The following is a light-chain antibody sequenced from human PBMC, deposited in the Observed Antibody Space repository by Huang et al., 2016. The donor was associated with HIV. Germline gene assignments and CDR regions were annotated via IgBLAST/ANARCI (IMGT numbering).Light chain of an antibody. J-gene: IGKJ1*01. CDR3: PQTYSTPRT. CDR2: AAS. CDR1: QTINTY. Sequence: IQMTQSPSSLYASVGDSVTITCRASQTINTYLHWYQKKPGKSAKIMIYAASSLHSWGPSRCSGSGSCTDFTLTISGRQREDFATYFCPQTYSTPRTFGQETRVEIK. V-gene: IGKV1-39*01.